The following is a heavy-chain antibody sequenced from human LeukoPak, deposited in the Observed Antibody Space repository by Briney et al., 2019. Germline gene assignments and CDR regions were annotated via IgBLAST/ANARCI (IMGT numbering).Heavy chain of an antibody. CDR2: ISSSSSYI. CDR3: ARGLIGSGWYYFDY. J-gene: IGHJ4*02. CDR1: GFTFSSYS. Sequence: PGGSLRLSCAASGFTFSSYSMNWVRQAPGKGLEWVSSISSSSSYIYYADSVKGRFTISRDNAKNSLYLQMNSLRAEDTAVYYCARGLIGSGWYYFDYWGQGTLVTVSS. V-gene: IGHV3-21*01. D-gene: IGHD6-19*01.